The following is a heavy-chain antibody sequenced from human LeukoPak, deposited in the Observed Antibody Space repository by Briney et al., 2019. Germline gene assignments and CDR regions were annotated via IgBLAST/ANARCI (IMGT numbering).Heavy chain of an antibody. D-gene: IGHD6-19*01. J-gene: IGHJ6*02. CDR1: GFTFSGSA. CDR2: IRSKANSYAT. CDR3: TRRDSSGWYSGSSYGMDV. V-gene: IGHV3-73*01. Sequence: GGSLKLSCAASGFTFSGSAMHWVRQASGKGLEWVGRIRSKANSYATAYAASVKGRFTISRDDSMNTAYLQMNSLKTEDTAVYYCTRRDSSGWYSGSSYGMDVWGQGTTVTVSS.